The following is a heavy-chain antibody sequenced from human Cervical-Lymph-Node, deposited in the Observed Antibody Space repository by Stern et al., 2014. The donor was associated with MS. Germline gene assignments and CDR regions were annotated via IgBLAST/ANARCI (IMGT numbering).Heavy chain of an antibody. Sequence: QVQLVESGAEVKKPGASVKVSCKASGYTFTSYYMHWVRQAPGQGLEWMGIINPSGGSTSYAQKCQGRVTMTRDTSTSTVYMELSSLRSEDTAVYYCARDPGGYCSGGSCQASRAFDIWGQGTMVTVSS. CDR3: ARDPGGYCSGGSCQASRAFDI. J-gene: IGHJ3*02. CDR1: GYTFTSYY. D-gene: IGHD2-15*01. CDR2: INPSGGST. V-gene: IGHV1-46*01.